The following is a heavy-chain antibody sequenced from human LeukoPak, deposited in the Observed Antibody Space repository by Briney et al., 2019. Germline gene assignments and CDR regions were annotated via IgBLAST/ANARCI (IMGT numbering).Heavy chain of an antibody. CDR2: VFYNGST. CDR1: GGSIYSSSFY. V-gene: IGHV4-39*01. CDR3: ARRPRMVASTNWFDP. D-gene: IGHD4/OR15-4a*01. J-gene: IGHJ5*02. Sequence: PSETLSLTCTVSGGSIYSSSFYWDWVRQPPGMGLEWIGDVFYNGSTSYNPSLKSRVTISVDTSKNLFSLKLTFVTAADSAVYYCARRPRMVASTNWFDPWGQGTLVIVSS.